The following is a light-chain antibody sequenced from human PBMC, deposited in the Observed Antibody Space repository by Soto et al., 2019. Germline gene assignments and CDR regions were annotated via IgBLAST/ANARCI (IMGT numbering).Light chain of an antibody. Sequence: QLVLTQPPSVSGAPGQRVTISCTGSSSNIGAGYDVHWYQQLPGTAPKLLIYGNSNRPSGVPDRFSGSKSGTSASLAITGLQAEDEADYYCQSYDSGRVFGGGTKVTVL. V-gene: IGLV1-40*01. CDR1: SSNIGAGYD. CDR2: GNS. CDR3: QSYDSGRV. J-gene: IGLJ3*02.